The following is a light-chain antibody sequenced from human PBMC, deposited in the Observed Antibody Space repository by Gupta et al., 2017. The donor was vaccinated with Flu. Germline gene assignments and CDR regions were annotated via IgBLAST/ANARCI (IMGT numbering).Light chain of an antibody. Sequence: QSALTQPASVSGSPGQSITIPCTGTSSDVGGHNYVSWYQHHPGKAPQLLIYEVTNRPSGVSNRFSGSKSGNTASLTIFGLQAEDESNYYCSSYTISNTWVFGGGTRVTVL. J-gene: IGLJ3*02. CDR3: SSYTISNTWV. V-gene: IGLV2-14*01. CDR2: EVT. CDR1: SSDVGGHNY.